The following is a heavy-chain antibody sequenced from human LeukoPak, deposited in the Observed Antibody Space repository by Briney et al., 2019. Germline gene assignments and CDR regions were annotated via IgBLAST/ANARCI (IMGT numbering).Heavy chain of an antibody. J-gene: IGHJ4*02. CDR3: AKELDYYGSGPFDY. Sequence: PGRSLRLSCAASGFTFSSYGMHWVRQAPGKGLEWVAAISYDGSNKYYADSVKGRFTISRDNSKNTLYLQMNSLRAEDTAVYYCAKELDYYGSGPFDYWGQGTLVTVSS. V-gene: IGHV3-30*18. D-gene: IGHD3-10*01. CDR1: GFTFSSYG. CDR2: ISYDGSNK.